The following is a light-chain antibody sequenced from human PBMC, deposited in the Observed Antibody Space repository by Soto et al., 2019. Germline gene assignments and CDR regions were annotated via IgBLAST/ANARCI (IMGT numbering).Light chain of an antibody. CDR2: GAS. J-gene: IGKJ3*01. Sequence: LMTQSPVTLSVSPGERATLSCRASQGVSSNLAWYQQKPGQAPRLLIYGASTRAAGIPARFSGSGSGTEFTLTISSLQSEDFAVYYCQQYNNWPRTFGPGTKLDIK. V-gene: IGKV3-15*01. CDR1: QGVSSN. CDR3: QQYNNWPRT.